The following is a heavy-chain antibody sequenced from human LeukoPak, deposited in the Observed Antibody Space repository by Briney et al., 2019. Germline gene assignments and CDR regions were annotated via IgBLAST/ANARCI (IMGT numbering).Heavy chain of an antibody. D-gene: IGHD3-22*01. CDR1: GYTFTSYY. Sequence: ASVNVSCKASGYTFTSYYMHWVRQAPGQGLEWMGIINPSGGSTSYAQKFQGRVTMTRDTSTSTVYMELSSLRSEDTAVYYCARDWALDSGYYDSSGTVVYSYWGQGTLVTVSS. V-gene: IGHV1-46*01. CDR2: INPSGGST. J-gene: IGHJ4*02. CDR3: ARDWALDSGYYDSSGTVVYSY.